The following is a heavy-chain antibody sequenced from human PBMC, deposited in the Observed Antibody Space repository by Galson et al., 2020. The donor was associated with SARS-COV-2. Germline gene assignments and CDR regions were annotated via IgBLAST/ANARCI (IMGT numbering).Heavy chain of an antibody. D-gene: IGHD3-3*01. V-gene: IGHV1-18*01. J-gene: IGHJ3*02. CDR1: GYTFNTYG. CDR3: ARDWSTSRRGAFDI. CDR2: ISPTSGNT. Sequence: ASVKVSCKSSGYTFNTYGISWVRQAPGQGLEWMGWISPTSGNTYYAQKFQGRVTLTRDKFTSTVYMDLRGLTSDDTAVYYCARDWSTSRRGAFDIWGQGTQVTVSS.